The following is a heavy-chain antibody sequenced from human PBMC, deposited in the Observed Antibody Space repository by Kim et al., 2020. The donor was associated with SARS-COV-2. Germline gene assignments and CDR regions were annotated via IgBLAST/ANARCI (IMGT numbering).Heavy chain of an antibody. D-gene: IGHD3-10*01. CDR2: IYSGGST. CDR3: ARDCRFGDHCYYYGMDV. CDR1: GFTVSSNY. J-gene: IGHJ6*02. V-gene: IGHV3-53*01. Sequence: GGSLRLSCAASGFTVSSNYMSWVRQAPGKGLEWVSVIYSGGSTYYADSVKGRFTISRDNSKNTLYLQMNSLRAEDTAVYYCARDCRFGDHCYYYGMDVWGQGTTVTVSS.